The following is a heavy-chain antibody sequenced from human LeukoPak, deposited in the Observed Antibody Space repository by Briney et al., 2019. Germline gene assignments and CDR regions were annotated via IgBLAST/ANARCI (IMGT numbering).Heavy chain of an antibody. CDR3: AKAGIAVPATPEY. Sequence: GGSLRLSCAASGFTFSSYAMNWVRQAPGKGLEWVSVISSSGGTTYYSNSVKGRFIISRDNSKNTLYLQMNSLRAEDTAVYYCAKAGIAVPATPEYCGQGTQVTVSS. D-gene: IGHD6-19*01. J-gene: IGHJ4*02. CDR2: ISSSGGTT. V-gene: IGHV3-23*01. CDR1: GFTFSSYA.